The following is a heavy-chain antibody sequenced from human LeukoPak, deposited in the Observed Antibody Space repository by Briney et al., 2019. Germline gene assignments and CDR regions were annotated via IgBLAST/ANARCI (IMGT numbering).Heavy chain of an antibody. CDR3: AKAGIAVPATPEY. Sequence: GGSLRLSCAASGFTFSSYAMNWVRQAPGKGLEWVSVISSSGGTTYYSNSVKGRFIISRDNSKNTLYLQMNSLRAEDTAVYYCAKAGIAVPATPEYCGQGTQVTVSS. D-gene: IGHD6-19*01. J-gene: IGHJ4*02. CDR2: ISSSGGTT. V-gene: IGHV3-23*01. CDR1: GFTFSSYA.